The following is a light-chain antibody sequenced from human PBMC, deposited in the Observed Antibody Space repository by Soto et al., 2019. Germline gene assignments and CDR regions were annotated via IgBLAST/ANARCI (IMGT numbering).Light chain of an antibody. J-gene: IGKJ5*01. CDR2: GAS. Sequence: EIVLTQSPGTLSLSPREIATLAFMASQNINSDYFAWYQQKPGQAPRLLIFGASTRATGIPDRFSGSGAGADFTLTISRLEPEDFAVFFCQQYGTSEIIFGQGTRLEIK. V-gene: IGKV3-20*01. CDR3: QQYGTSEII. CDR1: QNINSDY.